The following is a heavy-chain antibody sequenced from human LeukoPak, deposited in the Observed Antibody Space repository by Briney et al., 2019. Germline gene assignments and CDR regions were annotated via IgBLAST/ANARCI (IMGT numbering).Heavy chain of an antibody. CDR1: GFTFSRYS. J-gene: IGHJ4*02. CDR2: ISTSSNYI. D-gene: IGHD3-16*01. CDR3: AESPYPRH. V-gene: IGHV3-21*01. Sequence: GGSLRLSCAASGFTFSRYSMNWVRQAPGKGLEWVSSISTSSNYIYYADSVKGRFTISRDNARKSLYLEMNSLRADDTAVYYCAESPYPRHWGQGTLVTVSS.